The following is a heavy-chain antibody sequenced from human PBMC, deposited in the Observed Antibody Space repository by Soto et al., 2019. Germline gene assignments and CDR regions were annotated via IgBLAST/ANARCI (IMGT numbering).Heavy chain of an antibody. V-gene: IGHV1-69*13. CDR1: GGTFSSYA. J-gene: IGHJ6*02. CDR3: AKSAYYDFWSGYYRNHYYYGMDV. CDR2: IIPIFGTA. D-gene: IGHD3-3*01. Sequence: SVKVSCKGSGGTFSSYAVSWVRQAPGQGLEWMGEIIPIFGTANYAQKFQGRVTITADESTSTAYMELSSLRSEDTAVYYCAKSAYYDFWSGYYRNHYYYGMDVWGQGTTVTVSS.